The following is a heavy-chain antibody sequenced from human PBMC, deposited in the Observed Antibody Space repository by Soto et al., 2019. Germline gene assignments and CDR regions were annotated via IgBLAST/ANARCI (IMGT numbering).Heavy chain of an antibody. D-gene: IGHD3-3*01. J-gene: IGHJ4*02. Sequence: PGGSLRLSCAASGFTLSNYGMQWVRQAPGKGLEWVAHIWNDGSTEYCADSVKGRFTISRDNSKNTLYLQVGSLRPEDMAVYYCARGIHDFWSGYPQGFFDYWGQGTLVTVSS. CDR3: ARGIHDFWSGYPQGFFDY. CDR2: IWNDGSTE. CDR1: GFTLSNYG. V-gene: IGHV3-30*02.